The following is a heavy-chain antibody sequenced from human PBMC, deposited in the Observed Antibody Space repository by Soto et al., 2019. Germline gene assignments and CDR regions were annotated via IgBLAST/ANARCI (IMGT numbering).Heavy chain of an antibody. V-gene: IGHV1-3*01. D-gene: IGHD1-26*01. CDR3: ARDRWDHLYNWFDP. Sequence: GASVKVSCKASGYTFTSYAMHWVRQAPGQRLEWMGWINAGNGNTKYSQKFQGRVTITRDTSASTAYMELSSLRSEDTAVYYCARDRWDHLYNWFDPWGQGTLVTVSS. CDR1: GYTFTSYA. J-gene: IGHJ5*02. CDR2: INAGNGNT.